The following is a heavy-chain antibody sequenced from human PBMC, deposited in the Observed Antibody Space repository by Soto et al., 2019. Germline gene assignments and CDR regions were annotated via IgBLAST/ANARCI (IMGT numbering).Heavy chain of an antibody. D-gene: IGHD1-1*01. V-gene: IGHV1-3*01. CDR1: GYTFSNYG. Sequence: ASVKVSCKASGYTFSNYGIHWVRRAPGQRLEWMGLINAGNGNTKYSQKFQGRVTLTRDTSASTAYMELSSLRSDDTAVYYCARGTVTGSEYNYYYYGMDVWGQGTTVTVSS. CDR3: ARGTVTGSEYNYYYYGMDV. CDR2: INAGNGNT. J-gene: IGHJ6*02.